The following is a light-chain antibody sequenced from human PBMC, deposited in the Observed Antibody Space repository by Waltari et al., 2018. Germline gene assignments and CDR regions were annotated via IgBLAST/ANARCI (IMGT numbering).Light chain of an antibody. J-gene: IGKJ4*01. V-gene: IGKV1-9*01. CDR1: QGINTY. CDR2: ATS. Sequence: DIQLTQSPSLLSASVGDRVPITCRASQGINTYLVWYQQKPGKAPHLLVSATSTLQRGVPSRFSGSGSGTEFTLTISSLQPEDSATYYCQQLYSYSTFGGGTKVEV. CDR3: QQLYSYST.